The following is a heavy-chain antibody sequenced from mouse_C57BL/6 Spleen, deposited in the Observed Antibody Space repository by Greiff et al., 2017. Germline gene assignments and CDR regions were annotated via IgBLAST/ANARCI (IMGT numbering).Heavy chain of an antibody. V-gene: IGHV5-17*01. CDR2: ISSGSSTI. CDR3: ARTLYEAPLAY. J-gene: IGHJ3*01. D-gene: IGHD2-3*01. CDR1: GFTFSDYG. Sequence: EVQLVESGGGLVKPGGSLKLSCAASGFTFSDYGMHWVRQAPEKGLEWVAYISSGSSTIYYADTVKGRFTISRDNAKNTLFLQMTSLRSEDTAMYYCARTLYEAPLAYWGQGTLVTVSA.